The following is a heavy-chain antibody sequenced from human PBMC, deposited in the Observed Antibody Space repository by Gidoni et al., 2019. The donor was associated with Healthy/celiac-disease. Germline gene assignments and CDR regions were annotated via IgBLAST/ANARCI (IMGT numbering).Heavy chain of an antibody. V-gene: IGHV4-34*01. Sequence: QVQLQQCGPGLLNPSETLSPSCAVYGGSFSGYYWSWIRQPPGKGLEWIGEINHSGSTTYNPYLKSRVTISVDTSKNQFSLKLSSVTAADTAVYYCARGSLQLWLRWVNWFDPWGQGTLVTVSS. CDR1: GGSFSGYY. D-gene: IGHD5-18*01. J-gene: IGHJ5*02. CDR3: ARGSLQLWLRWVNWFDP. CDR2: INHSGST.